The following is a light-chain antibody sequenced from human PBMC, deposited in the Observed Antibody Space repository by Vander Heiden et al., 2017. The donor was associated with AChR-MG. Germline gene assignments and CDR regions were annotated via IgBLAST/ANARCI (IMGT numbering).Light chain of an antibody. Sequence: QSLLTQPPSASGTPGPRVTISCSGSSSNIGSSYVYWYQQLPGTAPKLLIFRKNQRPSGVPDRFSGSKSGTSASLAISGLRSEDEADYYCAAWDDSLSVLFGGGTKLTVL. J-gene: IGLJ2*01. CDR3: AAWDDSLSVL. CDR1: SSNIGSSY. CDR2: RKN. V-gene: IGLV1-47*01.